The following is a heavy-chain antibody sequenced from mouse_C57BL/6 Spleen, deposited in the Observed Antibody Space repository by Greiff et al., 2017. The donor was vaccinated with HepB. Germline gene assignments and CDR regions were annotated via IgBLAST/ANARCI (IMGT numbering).Heavy chain of an antibody. CDR1: GYTFTSYW. D-gene: IGHD2-3*01. Sequence: VQLQQSGAELVMPGASVKLSCKASGYTFTSYWMHWVKQRPGQGLEWIGEIDPSDSYTNYNQKFKGKSTLTVDKSSSTAYMQLSSRTSEDSAVYYCARREDGYYLYWYFDVWGTGTTVTVSS. CDR2: IDPSDSYT. V-gene: IGHV1-69*01. CDR3: ARREDGYYLYWYFDV. J-gene: IGHJ1*03.